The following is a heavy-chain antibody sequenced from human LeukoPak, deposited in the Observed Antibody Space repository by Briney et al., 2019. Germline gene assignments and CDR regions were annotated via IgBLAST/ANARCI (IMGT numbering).Heavy chain of an antibody. CDR2: ISSSSSYI. CDR1: GFTFSSYS. D-gene: IGHD3-10*01. J-gene: IGHJ3*02. Sequence: GGSLRLSCTASGFTFSSYSMNWVRQAPGKGLEGVSSISSSSSYIYYADSVKGRFTISRDNAKNSLYLQMNSLRAEDTAVYYCAKDSGITMVRGVIPRFNAFDIWGQGTMVTVSS. V-gene: IGHV3-21*04. CDR3: AKDSGITMVRGVIPRFNAFDI.